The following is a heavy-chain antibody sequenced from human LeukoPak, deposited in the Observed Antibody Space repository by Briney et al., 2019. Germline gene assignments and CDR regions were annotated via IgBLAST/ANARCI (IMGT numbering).Heavy chain of an antibody. CDR1: GFTFSSYE. Sequence: GGSLRLSCAASGFTFSSYEMNWVRQAPGKGLEWISYISSSGTTRYYADSVKGRFSISRDNAKNSLYLQMNSLRAEDTAVYYCARDNPPLGIMDVWGQGTTVTVSS. D-gene: IGHD1-14*01. J-gene: IGHJ6*02. V-gene: IGHV3-48*03. CDR3: ARDNPPLGIMDV. CDR2: ISSSGTTR.